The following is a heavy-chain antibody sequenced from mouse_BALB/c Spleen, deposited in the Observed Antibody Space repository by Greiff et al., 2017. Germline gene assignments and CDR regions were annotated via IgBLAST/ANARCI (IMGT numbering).Heavy chain of an antibody. D-gene: IGHD4-1*01. CDR3: AREGLTGSFAY. CDR2: ISSGSSTI. J-gene: IGHJ3*01. CDR1: GFTFSSFG. Sequence: EVKLMESGGGLVQPGGSRKLSRAASGFTFSSFGMHWVRQAPEKGLEWVAYISSGSSTIYYADTVKGRFTISRDNPKNTLFLQMTSLRSEDTAMYYCAREGLTGSFAYWGQGTLVTVSA. V-gene: IGHV5-17*02.